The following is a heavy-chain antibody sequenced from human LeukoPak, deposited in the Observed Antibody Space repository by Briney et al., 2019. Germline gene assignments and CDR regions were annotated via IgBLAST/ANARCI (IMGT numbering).Heavy chain of an antibody. V-gene: IGHV1-18*01. Sequence: RASVKVSCKASGYTFTSYGISWVQQAPGQGLEWMGWISAYNGNTNYAQKLQGRVTMTTDTSTSTAYMELRSLRSDDTAVYYCARVFKGYCNSTSCYTYYYYYMDVWGKGTTVTVSS. CDR3: ARVFKGYCNSTSCYTYYYYYMDV. CDR2: ISAYNGNT. J-gene: IGHJ6*03. D-gene: IGHD2-2*02. CDR1: GYTFTSYG.